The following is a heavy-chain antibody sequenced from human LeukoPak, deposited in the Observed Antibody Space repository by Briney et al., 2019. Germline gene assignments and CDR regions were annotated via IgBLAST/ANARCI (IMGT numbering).Heavy chain of an antibody. CDR1: GFSLSSSGVG. Sequence: SGPTLVKPTQTLTLTCTFSGFSLSSSGVGVNWIRQPPGQALEWLALIYWDDDKRYIPSLSSRLTITKDTSKNQVVLTMTNMDPVDTATYYCAHSAMVREMDYGMDVWGKGTTVTVSS. J-gene: IGHJ6*04. V-gene: IGHV2-5*02. D-gene: IGHD3-10*01. CDR2: IYWDDDK. CDR3: AHSAMVREMDYGMDV.